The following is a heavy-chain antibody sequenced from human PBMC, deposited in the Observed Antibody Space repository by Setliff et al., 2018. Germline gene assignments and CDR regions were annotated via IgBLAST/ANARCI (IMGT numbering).Heavy chain of an antibody. CDR3: ARTSTGRYFDF. V-gene: IGHV4-61*09. CDR2: VYVGGNT. CDR1: GVSIDNTASY. D-gene: IGHD2-2*01. Sequence: SETLSLTCNVPGVSIDNTASYWSWIWQPAGKTLEWIGQVYVGGNTYYNPSFESRVSISVDRSNNQFSLKLNSVTDADSALYYCARTSTGRYFDFWGRGTLVTVSS. J-gene: IGHJ2*01.